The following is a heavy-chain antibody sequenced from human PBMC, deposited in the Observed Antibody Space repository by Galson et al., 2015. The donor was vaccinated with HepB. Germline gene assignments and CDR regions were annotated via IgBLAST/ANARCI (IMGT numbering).Heavy chain of an antibody. V-gene: IGHV3-30*04. CDR2: ISYDGSNT. CDR3: ARDKYYYCSGSTYYYYCYGMDV. CDR1: GFTFSSYA. Sequence: SLRLSCAASGFTFSSYAMHWVRQAPGKGLEWVAVISYDGSNTYYADSVKGRFTISRDNSKNTLYLQMNSLRAEDTAVYYCARDKYYYCSGSTYYYYCYGMDVWGQGTMVTVSS. J-gene: IGHJ6*02. D-gene: IGHD3-10*01.